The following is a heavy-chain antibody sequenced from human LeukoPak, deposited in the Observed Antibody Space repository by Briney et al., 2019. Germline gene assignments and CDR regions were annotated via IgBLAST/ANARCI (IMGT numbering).Heavy chain of an antibody. J-gene: IGHJ1*01. CDR3: ARAPAEIGGYYPEYFRH. V-gene: IGHV3-74*01. Sequence: GGSLRLSCAASGFTFSRYWMHWVRQAPGTGLVWVSRIKSDGSKNYADSVKGRFTISRDNAKNTVSLQMNSLRAEDTGVYYCARAPAEIGGYYPEYFRHWGQGTLVTVSS. CDR1: GFTFSRYW. D-gene: IGHD3-22*01. CDR2: IKSDGSK.